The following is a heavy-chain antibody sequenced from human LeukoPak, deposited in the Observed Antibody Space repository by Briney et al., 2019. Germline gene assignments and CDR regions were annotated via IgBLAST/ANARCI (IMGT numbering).Heavy chain of an antibody. CDR1: GFTFSSYA. D-gene: IGHD1-14*01. CDR2: ISYDGSNK. V-gene: IGHV3-30-3*01. CDR3: ARNGIADEFDY. J-gene: IGHJ4*02. Sequence: GGSLRLSCAASGFTFSSYAMHWVRQAPGKGLEWVAVISYDGSNKYYADSVKGRFTISRDNSKNTLYLQMNSLRAEDTAVYYCARNGIADEFDYWGQGTLVTVSS.